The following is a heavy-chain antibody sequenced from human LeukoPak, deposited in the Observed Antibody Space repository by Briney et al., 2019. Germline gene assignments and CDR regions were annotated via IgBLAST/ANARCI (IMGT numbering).Heavy chain of an antibody. D-gene: IGHD3-22*01. CDR2: IIPILGIA. Sequence: ASVKVSCKASGYTFTDYYMHWVRQAPGQGLEWMGRIIPILGIANYAQKFQGRVTITADKSTSTAYMELSSLRSEDTAVYYCARERYYDSSGYFFDYWGQGTLVTVSS. V-gene: IGHV1-69*04. CDR3: ARERYYDSSGYFFDY. J-gene: IGHJ4*02. CDR1: GYTFTDYY.